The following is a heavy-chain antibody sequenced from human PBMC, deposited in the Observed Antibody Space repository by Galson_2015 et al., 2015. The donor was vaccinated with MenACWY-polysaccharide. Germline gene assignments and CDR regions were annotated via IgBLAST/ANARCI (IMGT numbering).Heavy chain of an antibody. V-gene: IGHV3-23*01. CDR2: ISGSGGAT. Sequence: SLRLSCAASGFTFTSYAMTWLRQAPGTGLERVSAISGSGGATYYIDSVKGRFTISRDNSKNTVYLQMNSLRAEDTAIYYCAKGGGFYDTSSYWNWGQGTLVTVSS. CDR1: GFTFTSYA. D-gene: IGHD3-22*01. CDR3: AKGGGFYDTSSYWN. J-gene: IGHJ4*02.